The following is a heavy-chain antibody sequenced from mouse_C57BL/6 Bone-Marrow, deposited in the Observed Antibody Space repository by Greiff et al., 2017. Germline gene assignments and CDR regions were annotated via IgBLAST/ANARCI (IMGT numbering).Heavy chain of an antibody. CDR2: IYPGDGDT. Sequence: VQLVESGPELVKPGASVKISCKASGYAFSSSWMNWVKQRPGKGLEWIGRIYPGDGDTNYNGKFKGKATLTADKSSSTAYMQLSSLTSEDSAVYFCARALRYPEAWFAYWGQGTLVTVSA. J-gene: IGHJ3*01. CDR3: ARALRYPEAWFAY. D-gene: IGHD1-1*01. V-gene: IGHV1-82*01. CDR1: GYAFSSSW.